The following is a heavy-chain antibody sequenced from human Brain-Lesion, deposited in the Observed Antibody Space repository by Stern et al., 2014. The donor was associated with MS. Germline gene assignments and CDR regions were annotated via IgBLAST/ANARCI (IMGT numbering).Heavy chain of an antibody. V-gene: IGHV1-2*04. CDR3: ATYYYDSTGYNDF. D-gene: IGHD3-22*01. Sequence: QLVQSGAEVKKPGASVKVSCKASGYTFTGYYMHWVRQAPGQGLEWMGWINPKSGGTNYAQKFQGWVTMTRDTSINTACMELSRLRSDDTAVYYCATYYYDSTGYNDFWGQGTLVTVSS. CDR1: GYTFTGYY. CDR2: INPKSGGT. J-gene: IGHJ4*02.